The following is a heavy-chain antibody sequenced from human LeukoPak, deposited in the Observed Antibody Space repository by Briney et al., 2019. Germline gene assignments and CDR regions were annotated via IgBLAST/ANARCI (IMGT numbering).Heavy chain of an antibody. D-gene: IGHD1-26*01. CDR1: GGSISSGGYS. Sequence: SETLSLTCAVSGGSISSGGYSWSWIRQPPGKGLEWIGYIYHSGSTYYNPSLKSRVTISVDRSKNQFSLKLSSVTAADTAVYYCARSVGSDYYYGMDVWGQGTTVTVSS. V-gene: IGHV4-30-2*02. CDR3: ARSVGSDYYYGMDV. J-gene: IGHJ6*02. CDR2: IYHSGST.